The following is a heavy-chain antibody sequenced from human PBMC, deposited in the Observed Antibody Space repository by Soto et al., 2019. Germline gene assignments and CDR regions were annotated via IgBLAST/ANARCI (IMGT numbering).Heavy chain of an antibody. Sequence: PSETLSLTCTVSGGSISSYYWSWIRQPPGKGLEWIAYINYSGSTNYNPSLKSRVTISVDTSKNQFSLKLSSVTAADTAVYYCAREFEGGVKFDPWGQGTLVNVSS. CDR1: GGSISSYY. V-gene: IGHV4-59*01. D-gene: IGHD3-16*01. CDR2: INYSGST. CDR3: AREFEGGVKFDP. J-gene: IGHJ5*02.